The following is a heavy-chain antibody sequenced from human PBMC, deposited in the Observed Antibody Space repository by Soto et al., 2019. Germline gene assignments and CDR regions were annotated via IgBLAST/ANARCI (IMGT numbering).Heavy chain of an antibody. J-gene: IGHJ3*02. CDR1: GFTVSSNY. D-gene: IGHD3-10*01. V-gene: IGHV3-66*01. CDR2: IYSGGNT. CDR3: ARDLWVFYGSRSYSAFDI. Sequence: VQLVESGGGLVQPGGSLRLSCAASGFTVSSNYMSWVRQAPGKGLEWVSIIYSGGNTYYADSLKGRFTISRDNSQNTLYLEINSLRAEDTAVYYCARDLWVFYGSRSYSAFDIWGQGTMVTVSS.